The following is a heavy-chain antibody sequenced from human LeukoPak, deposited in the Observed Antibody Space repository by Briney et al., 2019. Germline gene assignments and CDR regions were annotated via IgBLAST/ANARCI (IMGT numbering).Heavy chain of an antibody. J-gene: IGHJ3*02. Sequence: SETLSLTCTVSGGSINISYWSWIRHPAGKGLEWIGRIYTNGSTNYNPSLKSRVTMSVDASKNQFSLKLSSVTAADTAVYYCARDQDIVVVPAAMYPTYDAFDIWGQGTMVTVSS. D-gene: IGHD2-2*01. CDR3: ARDQDIVVVPAAMYPTYDAFDI. V-gene: IGHV4-4*07. CDR2: IYTNGST. CDR1: GGSINISY.